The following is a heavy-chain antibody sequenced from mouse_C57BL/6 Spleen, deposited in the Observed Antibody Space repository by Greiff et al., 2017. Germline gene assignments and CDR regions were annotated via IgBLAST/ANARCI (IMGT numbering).Heavy chain of an antibody. CDR3: AREEIYYDYSYAMDY. D-gene: IGHD2-4*01. CDR2: IYPSDSET. V-gene: IGHV1-61*01. J-gene: IGHJ4*01. CDR1: GYTFTSYW. Sequence: QVQLKQPGAELVRPGSSVKLSCKASGYTFTSYWMDWVKQRPGQGLEWIGNIYPSDSETHYNQKFKDKATLTVDKSSSPAYMQLSSLTSEDSAVXYCAREEIYYDYSYAMDYWGQGTSVTVSS.